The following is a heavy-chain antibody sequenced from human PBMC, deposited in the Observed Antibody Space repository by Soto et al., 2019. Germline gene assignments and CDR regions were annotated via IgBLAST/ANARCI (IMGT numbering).Heavy chain of an antibody. D-gene: IGHD3-3*01. V-gene: IGHV1-8*01. CDR1: GYTFTSYD. CDR3: ARVPTLYDFWSGYPKPDYYYGMDV. CDR2: MNPNSGNT. Sequence: ASVKVSCKASGYTFTSYDINWVRQATGQGLEWMGWMNPNSGNTGYAQKFQGRVTMTRNTSISTAYMELSILRSEDTAVYYCARVPTLYDFWSGYPKPDYYYGMDVWGQGTTVTVSS. J-gene: IGHJ6*02.